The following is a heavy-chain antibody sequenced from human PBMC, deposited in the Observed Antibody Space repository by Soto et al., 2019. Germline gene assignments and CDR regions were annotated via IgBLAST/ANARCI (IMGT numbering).Heavy chain of an antibody. J-gene: IGHJ5*02. V-gene: IGHV4-30-4*01. CDR3: ARGSGWFDP. CDR2: IYYSGSS. CDR1: GGSISSGDYY. Sequence: SETLSLTCTVSGGSISSGDYYWSWIRQVPGKGLEWIGYIYYSGSSYYNPSLKSRVIISVDTSKSQFSLKLSSVTAADTAVYYCARGSGWFDPWGQGTLVTVSS.